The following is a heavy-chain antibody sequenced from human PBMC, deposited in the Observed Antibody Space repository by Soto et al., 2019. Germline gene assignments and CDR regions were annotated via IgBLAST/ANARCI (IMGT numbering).Heavy chain of an antibody. CDR3: TRRKERSGPHYFDY. J-gene: IGHJ4*02. CDR1: RYIFTAYF. Sequence: QVQLVQSGAEVKKPGASVKVSCKAPRYIFTAYFMHWVRQAPGQGLEWMGWINPNNGATHYGLSFQGRVTMTRDTSISTAYMELSSLTSEDTALYYCTRRKERSGPHYFDYWGQGSLVTVSS. V-gene: IGHV1-2*02. D-gene: IGHD6-25*01. CDR2: INPNNGAT.